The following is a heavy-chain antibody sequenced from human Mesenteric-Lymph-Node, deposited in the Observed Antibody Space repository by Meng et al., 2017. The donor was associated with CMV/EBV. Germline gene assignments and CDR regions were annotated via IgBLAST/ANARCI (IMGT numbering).Heavy chain of an antibody. D-gene: IGHD3-10*01. CDR2: INTTTGEP. CDR1: YTFTAYG. J-gene: IGHJ5*01. V-gene: IGHV7-4-1*02. Sequence: YTFTAYGLSWVRQAPGQGLGWMGWINTTTGEPTYAQGFTGRFVFSLDPSVSTSFLHISGLKPEDTAIYFCARGKLLWFGESVDWFDSWGHGTLVTVSS. CDR3: ARGKLLWFGESVDWFDS.